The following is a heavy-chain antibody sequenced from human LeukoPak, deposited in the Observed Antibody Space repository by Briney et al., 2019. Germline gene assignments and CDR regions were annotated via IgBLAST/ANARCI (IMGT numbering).Heavy chain of an antibody. Sequence: PSQTLSLTXTVSGGSIGSGDYYWSWIRQPPGKGLEWIGYIYYSGSTYYNPSLKSRVTISVDTSKNQFSLKLSSVTAADTAVYYCARGLNYDFDAFDIWGQGTMVTVSS. D-gene: IGHD3-3*01. CDR3: ARGLNYDFDAFDI. J-gene: IGHJ3*02. V-gene: IGHV4-30-4*08. CDR1: GGSIGSGDYY. CDR2: IYYSGST.